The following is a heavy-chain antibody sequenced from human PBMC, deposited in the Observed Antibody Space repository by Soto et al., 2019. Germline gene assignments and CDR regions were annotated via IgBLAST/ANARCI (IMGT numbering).Heavy chain of an antibody. J-gene: IGHJ3*02. CDR1: GFTFSSYW. D-gene: IGHD6-19*01. CDR3: ARESEVAGGVAFDI. Sequence: PGGSLRLSCAASGFTFSSYWMHWVRQAPGKGLVWVSRINSDGSSTSYADSVKGRFTISRDNAKNTLYLQMNSLRAEDTAVYYCARESEVAGGVAFDIWGRGTMVTVSS. V-gene: IGHV3-74*01. CDR2: INSDGSST.